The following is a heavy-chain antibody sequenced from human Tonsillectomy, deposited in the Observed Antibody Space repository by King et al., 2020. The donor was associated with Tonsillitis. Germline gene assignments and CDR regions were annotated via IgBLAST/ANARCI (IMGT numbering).Heavy chain of an antibody. CDR2: FIPIFDTR. Sequence: QLVQSGAEVKKPGSSVTVSCKASGGTFSSYAISWVRQAPGQGLEWMGGFIPIFDTRNYAQKFQGRVTITADESTGTAYMELSSLRSEDTAVYYCARDTITGRKKGVINYWGQGTLVTVSS. V-gene: IGHV1-69*01. CDR1: GGTFSSYA. CDR3: ARDTITGRKKGVINY. D-gene: IGHD2-21*01. J-gene: IGHJ4*02.